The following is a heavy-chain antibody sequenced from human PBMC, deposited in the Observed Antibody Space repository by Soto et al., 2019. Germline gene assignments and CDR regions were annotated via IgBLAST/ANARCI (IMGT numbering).Heavy chain of an antibody. D-gene: IGHD4-4*01. CDR3: ARGPLSLYSADFR. V-gene: IGHV1-3*01. Sequence: QVHVVQSGAEVKKPGASVMLSCKTSGFTFTSYAVHWVRQAPGQRPEWMGWFNGGNGDTKYSQKFHDRVIITRNTSASTVYMGLSSLRSEDTAIYYCARGPLSLYSADFRWGQGTLVTVSS. J-gene: IGHJ4*02. CDR1: GFTFTSYA. CDR2: FNGGNGDT.